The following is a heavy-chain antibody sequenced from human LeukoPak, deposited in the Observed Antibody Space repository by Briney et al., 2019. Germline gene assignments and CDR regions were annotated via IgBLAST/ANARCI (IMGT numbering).Heavy chain of an antibody. D-gene: IGHD3-10*01. Sequence: SETLSLTCTVSGGSISSGGYYWSWIRQPPGKGLEWIGYIYHSGSTYYNPSLKSRVTISVDTSKNQFSLKLSSVTAADTAVYYCARGLYGSGSDAFDIWGQGTMVTVSS. CDR2: IYHSGST. CDR3: ARGLYGSGSDAFDI. J-gene: IGHJ3*02. CDR1: GGSISSGGYY. V-gene: IGHV4-30-2*05.